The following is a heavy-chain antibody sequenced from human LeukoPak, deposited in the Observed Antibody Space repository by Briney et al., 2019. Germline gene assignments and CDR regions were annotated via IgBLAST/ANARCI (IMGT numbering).Heavy chain of an antibody. Sequence: GASVKVSCKASGYTFTNYAMNWVRQAPGQGLEWMGWIHPSTGNPTYAQGFTGRFVFSLDTSVSTAYLQISSLKAEDTAVYYCARGGAYIGRTDDDDYWGQGTLVTVSS. D-gene: IGHD1-1*01. J-gene: IGHJ4*02. CDR2: IHPSTGNP. CDR1: GYTFTNYA. V-gene: IGHV7-4-1*02. CDR3: ARGGAYIGRTDDDDY.